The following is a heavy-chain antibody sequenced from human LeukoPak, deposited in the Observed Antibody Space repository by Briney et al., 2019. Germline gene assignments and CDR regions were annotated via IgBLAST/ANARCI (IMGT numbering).Heavy chain of an antibody. J-gene: IGHJ4*02. Sequence: GGSLRLSCAASGFTFSNYAMSWVRQAPGRGLEWVSAISGSGGSTYYADSVKGRFTISRDNSKNTLYLQMSSLRAEDTAVYYCANPMGVDSSVCYYDLAFDYWGQGTLVTVSS. CDR3: ANPMGVDSSVCYYDLAFDY. V-gene: IGHV3-23*01. CDR1: GFTFSNYA. CDR2: ISGSGGST. D-gene: IGHD3-22*01.